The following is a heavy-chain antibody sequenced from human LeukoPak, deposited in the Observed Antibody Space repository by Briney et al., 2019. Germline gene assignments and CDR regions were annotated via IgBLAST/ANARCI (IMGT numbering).Heavy chain of an antibody. CDR3: AKYCSGGSCYLRDAFDT. D-gene: IGHD2-15*01. CDR1: GGSISSSSYD. J-gene: IGHJ3*02. CDR2: IYYSGST. V-gene: IGHV4-39*07. Sequence: SETLSLTCAVSGGSISSSSYDWGWIRQPPGKGLEWIGSIYYSGSTYYNPSLKSRVTISVDTSKNQFSLKLSSVTAADTAVYYCAKYCSGGSCYLRDAFDTWGQGTMVTVSS.